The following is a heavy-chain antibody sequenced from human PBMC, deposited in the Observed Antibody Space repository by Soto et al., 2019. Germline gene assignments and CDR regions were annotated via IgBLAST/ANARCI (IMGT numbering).Heavy chain of an antibody. D-gene: IGHD2-15*01. CDR3: AKCSGGSCYGRDAFDI. CDR2: ISGSGGST. CDR1: GFTFSSYA. V-gene: IGHV3-23*01. Sequence: GGSLRLSCAASGFTFSSYAMSWVRQATGKGLEWVSAISGSGGSTYYADSVKGRFTISRDNSKNTLYLQMNSLRAEDTAVYYCAKCSGGSCYGRDAFDIWGQGTMVTVSS. J-gene: IGHJ3*02.